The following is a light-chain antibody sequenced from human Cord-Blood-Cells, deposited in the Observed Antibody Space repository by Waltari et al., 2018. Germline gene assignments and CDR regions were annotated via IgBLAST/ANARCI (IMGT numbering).Light chain of an antibody. CDR1: QSISSY. Sequence: DIQMTQSPSSLYASVGDRVTITCRASQSISSYLNWYQQKPGKAPKLLIYAASSLQSGVPSRFSGSGSGTDFTLTISSLQPEDFATYYCQQNYSTPLTFGGGTRVEIK. CDR3: QQNYSTPLT. V-gene: IGKV1-39*01. J-gene: IGKJ4*01. CDR2: AAS.